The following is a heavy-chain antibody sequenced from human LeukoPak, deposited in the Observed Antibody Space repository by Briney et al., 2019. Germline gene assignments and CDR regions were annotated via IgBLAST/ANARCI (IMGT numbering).Heavy chain of an antibody. J-gene: IGHJ5*02. CDR1: GGSITNNSYY. CDR2: IYYSGTT. CDR3: ASNYDSSDYDYPNMNWFDP. Sequence: SETLSLTCTVSGGSITNNSYYWCWIRQPPGKGLEWIGSIYYSGTTYYNPSLKSRVTMSVDTSKNQFSLKLTSVTAADTAVYYCASNYDSSDYDYPNMNWFDPWGQGTLVTVSS. V-gene: IGHV4-39*01. D-gene: IGHD3-22*01.